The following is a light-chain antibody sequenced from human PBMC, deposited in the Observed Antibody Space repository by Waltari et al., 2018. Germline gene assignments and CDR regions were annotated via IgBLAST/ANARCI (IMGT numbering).Light chain of an antibody. J-gene: IGLJ1*01. CDR1: SSTIGSTT. CDR2: SNN. V-gene: IGLV1-44*01. Sequence: QSVLTQPPSASGTPGQRVTISCSGSSSTIGSTTVNWYQQLPGTAPKLLISSNNQRPSGVPDRFSGSKSGTSASLAISGLQSEDEADYYCAAWDDSLNGYVFGTGTKVTVL. CDR3: AAWDDSLNGYV.